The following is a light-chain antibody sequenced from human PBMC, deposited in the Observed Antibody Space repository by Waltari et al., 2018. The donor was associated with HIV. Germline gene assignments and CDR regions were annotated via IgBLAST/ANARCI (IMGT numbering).Light chain of an antibody. J-gene: IGLJ1*01. Sequence: QSALTQPASVSGSPGQSITIPCTGTRSDVGGYNYVSWYQQHPGKAPKLMIYDVINRPSGVSNRFSGSKSGNTASLTISGLQAEDEADYYCSSYTSTYVFGTGTKVTVL. CDR3: SSYTSTYV. CDR1: RSDVGGYNY. V-gene: IGLV2-14*01. CDR2: DVI.